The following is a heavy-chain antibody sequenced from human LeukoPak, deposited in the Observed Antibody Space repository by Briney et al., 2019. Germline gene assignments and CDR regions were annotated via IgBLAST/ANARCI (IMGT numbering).Heavy chain of an antibody. D-gene: IGHD3-22*01. CDR3: AKRKWDGSGYYPPCDY. CDR1: GFAFSTYA. Sequence: GGSLRLSCAAPGFAFSTYAMSWVRQAPGKGLEWVSSITSSGGGTYYADSVNGRFTISRDNSKKTLYLQMNILTAEDTALYYCAKRKWDGSGYYPPCDYWGQGTLVTVSS. J-gene: IGHJ4*02. CDR2: ITSSGGGT. V-gene: IGHV3-23*01.